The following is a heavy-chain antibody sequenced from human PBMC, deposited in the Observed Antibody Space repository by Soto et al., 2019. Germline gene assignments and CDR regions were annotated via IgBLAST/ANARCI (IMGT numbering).Heavy chain of an antibody. CDR2: IVVGSGNT. V-gene: IGHV1-58*02. CDR1: GFTFPTSS. CDR3: AADQGPTDPYNLVDP. J-gene: IGHJ5*02. D-gene: IGHD2-21*02. Sequence: QVRLVQSGPEVKRPGTSVKVSCKASGFTFPTSSIHWVRQARGQRLEWMGWIVVGSGNTNYAQEFHDRVTCARDMSTSTAYMELSSLTSEDTAVYYCAADQGPTDPYNLVDPCGQGTLLTVSS.